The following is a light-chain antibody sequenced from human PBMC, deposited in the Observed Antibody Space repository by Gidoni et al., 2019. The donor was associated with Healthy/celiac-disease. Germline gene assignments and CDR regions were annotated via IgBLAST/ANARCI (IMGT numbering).Light chain of an antibody. V-gene: IGKV1D-8*01. J-gene: IGKJ1*01. CDR2: AAT. CDR1: QGISSD. Sequence: VIWMTQSPSLLSASTGDRVTISCRMSQGISSDLAWYQPKPGKAPELLIYAATTLQSGVPSSVSCKGSGTEFPLTLSCLQSEDFATYYWPQDYSFPWTFGQGTKVEIK. CDR3: PQDYSFPWT.